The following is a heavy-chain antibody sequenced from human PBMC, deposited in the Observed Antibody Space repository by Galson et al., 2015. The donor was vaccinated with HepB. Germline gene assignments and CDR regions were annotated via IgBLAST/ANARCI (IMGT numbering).Heavy chain of an antibody. D-gene: IGHD3/OR15-3a*01. CDR3: TRDPVSSFGLGLYYYYYGMDV. CDR1: GFTFGDYA. V-gene: IGHV3-49*04. Sequence: SLRLSCAASGFTFGDYAMSWVRQAPGKGLEWVGFIRSKAYGGTTEYAASVKGRFTISRDDSRSIAYLQMNSLKTEDTAVYYCTRDPVSSFGLGLYYYYYGMDVWGQGTTVTVSS. CDR2: IRSKAYGGTT. J-gene: IGHJ6*02.